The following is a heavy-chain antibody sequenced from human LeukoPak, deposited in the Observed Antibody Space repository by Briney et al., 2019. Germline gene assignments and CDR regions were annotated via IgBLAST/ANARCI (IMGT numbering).Heavy chain of an antibody. CDR3: ARRSDDYDSSTYYH. CDR2: VNPNSGNT. V-gene: IGHV1-8*01. D-gene: IGHD3-22*01. CDR1: GYTFTSYD. J-gene: IGHJ4*02. Sequence: ASVKVSCKTSGYTFTSYDLNWVRQATGQGLEWMGWVNPNSGNTGYAQKFQGRVTMTMDPSISTAYMELSSLRSEDTAVYYCARRSDDYDSSTYYHWGQGTLVTVSS.